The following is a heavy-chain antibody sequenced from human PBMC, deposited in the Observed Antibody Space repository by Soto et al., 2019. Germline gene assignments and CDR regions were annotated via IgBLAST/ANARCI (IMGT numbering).Heavy chain of an antibody. CDR3: AKGYCSGGSCYSQYYYYYYMDV. CDR1: GFTFSSYA. D-gene: IGHD2-15*01. CDR2: ISGSGGST. J-gene: IGHJ6*03. Sequence: GALRLSCAASGFTFSSYAMSWVRQAPGKGLEWVSAISGSGGSTYYADSVKGRFTISRDNSKNTLYLQMNSLRAEDTAVYYCAKGYCSGGSCYSQYYYYYYMDVWGKGTTVTVSS. V-gene: IGHV3-23*01.